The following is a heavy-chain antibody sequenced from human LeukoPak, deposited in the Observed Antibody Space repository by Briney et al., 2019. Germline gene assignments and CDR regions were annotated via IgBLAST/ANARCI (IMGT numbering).Heavy chain of an antibody. CDR2: INHSGST. D-gene: IGHD3-16*01. V-gene: IGHV4-34*01. J-gene: IGHJ4*02. CDR1: GGSFSGYY. CDR3: ARAGWLWFGTKTHSSVSAYFDY. Sequence: PSETLSLTCAVYGGSFSGYYWSWIRQPPGKGLEWIGEINHSGSTNYNPSLKSRVTISVDTSKNQFSLKLSPVTAADTAVYYCARAGWLWFGTKTHSSVSAYFDYWGQGTLVTVSS.